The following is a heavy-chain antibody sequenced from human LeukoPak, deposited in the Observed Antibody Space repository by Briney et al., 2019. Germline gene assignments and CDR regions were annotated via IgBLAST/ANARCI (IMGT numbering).Heavy chain of an antibody. D-gene: IGHD3-22*01. Sequence: GGSLRLSCAASGFTFSSYGMHWVRQAPGKGLERVAVIWYDGSNKYYADSVRGRFTISRDNSKNTLYLQMNSLRAEDTAVYYCARYSSGTREFDYWGQGTLVTVSS. J-gene: IGHJ4*02. CDR2: IWYDGSNK. V-gene: IGHV3-33*01. CDR3: ARYSSGTREFDY. CDR1: GFTFSSYG.